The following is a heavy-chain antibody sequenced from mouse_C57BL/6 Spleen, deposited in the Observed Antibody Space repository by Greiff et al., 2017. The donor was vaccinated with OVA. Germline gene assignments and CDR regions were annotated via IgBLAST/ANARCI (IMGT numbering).Heavy chain of an antibody. D-gene: IGHD2-5*01. Sequence: EVQLVESGEGLVKPGGSLKLSCAASGFTFSSYAMSWVRQTPEKRLEWVAYISSGGDYIYYADTVKGRFTISRDNARNTLYLQMSSLKSEDTAMYYCTRDPSYSNYDAMDYWGQGTSVTVSS. CDR1: GFTFSSYA. J-gene: IGHJ4*01. CDR3: TRDPSYSNYDAMDY. CDR2: ISSGGDYI. V-gene: IGHV5-9-1*02.